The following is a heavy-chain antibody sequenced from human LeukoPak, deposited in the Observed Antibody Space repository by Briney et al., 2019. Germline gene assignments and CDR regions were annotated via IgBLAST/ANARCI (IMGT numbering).Heavy chain of an antibody. D-gene: IGHD3-9*01. CDR3: ARDETTYYDILTGYRTDAFDI. J-gene: IGHJ3*02. CDR2: IYYTGST. Sequence: SETLSLTCTVSGGSISHYYWSWIRQPPGKGLEWIGYIYYTGSTNYNPFLKSRVIMSVDTSKNQFSLKLSSVTAADTAVYYCARDETTYYDILTGYRTDAFDIWGQGTMVTVSS. CDR1: GGSISHYY. V-gene: IGHV4-59*12.